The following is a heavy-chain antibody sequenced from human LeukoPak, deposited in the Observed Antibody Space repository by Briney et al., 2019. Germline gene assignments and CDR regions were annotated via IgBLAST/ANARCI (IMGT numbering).Heavy chain of an antibody. CDR2: ISTTGGTT. Sequence: SLRLSCAASGFTLTSFAMSWLRQAPGTALEWVSVISTTGGTTYYAVSVKGRFTISRDNSKNTLYLQMKSLRAEDTAVYYCAKRDRVGTTIGHWGQGTLVTVSS. D-gene: IGHD1-26*01. CDR1: GFTLTSFA. CDR3: AKRDRVGTTIGH. J-gene: IGHJ4*02. V-gene: IGHV3-23*01.